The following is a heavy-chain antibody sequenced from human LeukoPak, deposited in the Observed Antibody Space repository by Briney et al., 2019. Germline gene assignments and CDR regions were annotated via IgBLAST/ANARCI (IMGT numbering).Heavy chain of an antibody. D-gene: IGHD6-19*01. V-gene: IGHV4-59*01. Sequence: SETLSLTCTVSGASISSDCGIWIRQTPGKGPEWIGYHCGNTDYNPSLKSRVSISVDTSKNQFSLKLNSISTADTAVYYCARGQGWLPDHWGQGSLVTVSS. J-gene: IGHJ4*02. CDR2: YHCGNT. CDR1: GASISSDC. CDR3: ARGQGWLPDH.